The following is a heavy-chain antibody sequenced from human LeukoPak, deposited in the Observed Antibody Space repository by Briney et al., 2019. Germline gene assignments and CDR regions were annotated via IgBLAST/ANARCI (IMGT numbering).Heavy chain of an antibody. Sequence: SETLSLTCTVSGGSISSYYWSWIRQPPGNGLEWIGYIYYSGCTNYNPSLKSRVTISVDTSKNQFSLKLSSVTAADTAVYYCARGTYDSSGWYKDAFDIWGQGTMVTVSS. CDR1: GGSISSYY. D-gene: IGHD6-19*01. J-gene: IGHJ3*02. CDR3: ARGTYDSSGWYKDAFDI. V-gene: IGHV4-59*01. CDR2: IYYSGCT.